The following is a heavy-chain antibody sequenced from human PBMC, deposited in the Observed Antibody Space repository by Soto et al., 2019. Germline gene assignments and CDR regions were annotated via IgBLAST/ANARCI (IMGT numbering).Heavy chain of an antibody. V-gene: IGHV4-59*08. CDR3: ARLEGLATISCYLDY. CDR2: IYYSGST. Sequence: SETLSLTCTVSGGSLISYYWSWIRQPPEKALEWIGYIYYSGSTNYNPSLESRVTISVDTSKNQFSLKLNSVTAADTAVYFCARLEGLATISCYLDYWGQGTLVTVSS. CDR1: GGSLISYY. D-gene: IGHD3-9*01. J-gene: IGHJ4*02.